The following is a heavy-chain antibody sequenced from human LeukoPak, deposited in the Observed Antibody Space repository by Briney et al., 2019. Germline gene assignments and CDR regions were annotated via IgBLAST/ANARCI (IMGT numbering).Heavy chain of an antibody. CDR1: GFTFSSYS. V-gene: IGHV3-21*01. CDR3: ARTRTYDFWSGFNHHYYYLDV. D-gene: IGHD3-3*01. J-gene: IGHJ6*03. CDR2: ISSSSSYI. Sequence: GGSLRLSCAASGFTFSSYSMNWVRQAPGKGLEWVSSISSSSSYIYYADSVKGRFTISRDDAKNSLYLQMNSLRAEDTAVYYCARTRTYDFWSGFNHHYYYLDVWGKGATVTVSS.